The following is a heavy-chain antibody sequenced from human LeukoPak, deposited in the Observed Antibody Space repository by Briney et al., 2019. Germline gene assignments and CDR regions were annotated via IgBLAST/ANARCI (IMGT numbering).Heavy chain of an antibody. V-gene: IGHV5-51*01. Sequence: GESLKISGQGSGYSFTNYWIGWVRQMPGKGLEWMGIIYPADSDTRYSPSFQGQVTISADKSISTAYLQWSSLKTSDTAMYYCARRYSGSYRFDYWGQGTLVTVSS. CDR3: ARRYSGSYRFDY. J-gene: IGHJ4*02. CDR2: IYPADSDT. D-gene: IGHD1-26*01. CDR1: GYSFTNYW.